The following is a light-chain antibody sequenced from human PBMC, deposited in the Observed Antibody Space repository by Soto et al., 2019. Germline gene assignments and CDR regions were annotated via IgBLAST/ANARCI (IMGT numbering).Light chain of an antibody. Sequence: QSALTQPASVSGSPGQSITISCTGTSSDVGSSNLVSWYQNHPGRAPKLIIYEGFKRPSGVSNRFSGSKSGNTASLTISGLQADDEADYYCCSFAGGTTFHVVFGGGTQLTVL. J-gene: IGLJ2*01. CDR2: EGF. CDR3: CSFAGGTTFHVV. V-gene: IGLV2-23*01. CDR1: SSDVGSSNL.